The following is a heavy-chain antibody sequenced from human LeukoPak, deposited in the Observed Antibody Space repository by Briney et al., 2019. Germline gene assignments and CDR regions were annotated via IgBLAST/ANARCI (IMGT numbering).Heavy chain of an antibody. CDR3: ARPPVQLAVEYHFDY. CDR2: INPDGSST. Sequence: GGSLRLSCAASGFTFSTSWMHWVRQAPGKGLVWVSRINPDGSSTNYADSVKGRFTISRDNSKNTLYLQMNSLRAEDTAVYYCARPPVQLAVEYHFDYWGQGTLVTVSS. CDR1: GFTFSTSW. J-gene: IGHJ4*02. D-gene: IGHD6-19*01. V-gene: IGHV3-74*01.